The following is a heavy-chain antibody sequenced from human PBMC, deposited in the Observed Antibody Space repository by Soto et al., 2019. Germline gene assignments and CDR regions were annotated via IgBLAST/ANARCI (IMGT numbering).Heavy chain of an antibody. Sequence: ASAKVSCKASGYTFTGYAMHWVRQAPGQRLEWMGWINAGNGNTKYSQKFQGRVTITRDTSANTAYMELSSLRSEDTAVYYCARSSGVYDLLAWGQGTLVTVSS. CDR3: ARSSGVYDLLA. J-gene: IGHJ5*02. D-gene: IGHD3-9*01. CDR2: INAGNGNT. CDR1: GYTFTGYA. V-gene: IGHV1-3*01.